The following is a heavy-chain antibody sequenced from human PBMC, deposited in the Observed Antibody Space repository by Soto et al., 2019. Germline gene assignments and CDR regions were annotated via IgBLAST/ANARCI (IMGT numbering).Heavy chain of an antibody. V-gene: IGHV4-34*01. D-gene: IGHD3-10*01. J-gene: IGHJ4*02. CDR1: GGSFSGYY. CDR3: ARVLSMVRGVSTTDY. CDR2: INHSGST. Sequence: QVQLQQWGAGLLKPSETLSLTCAVYGGSFSGYYWSWIRQPPGKGLEWIGEINHSGSTNYNPSLKSRGTISVDTSNNQFYLKLSSVTAAETAVYYCARVLSMVRGVSTTDYWGQGTLVTVSS.